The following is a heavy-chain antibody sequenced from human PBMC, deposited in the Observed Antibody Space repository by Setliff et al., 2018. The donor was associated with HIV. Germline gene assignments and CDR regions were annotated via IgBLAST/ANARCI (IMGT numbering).Heavy chain of an antibody. D-gene: IGHD3-22*01. Sequence: PSEXXSLXCAVXGGXLTEYTWNWTHXSPGKGLEWIAEVQHTGYRNYNPXPKSRVTISVDTSKNQFSLKLSSVTAADTAVFYCARLTTTYYYDSSAYYHPVWGQGTLVTVSS. CDR1: GGXLTEYT. CDR2: VQHTGYR. CDR3: ARLTTTYYYDSSAYYHPV. V-gene: IGHV4-34*01. J-gene: IGHJ4*02.